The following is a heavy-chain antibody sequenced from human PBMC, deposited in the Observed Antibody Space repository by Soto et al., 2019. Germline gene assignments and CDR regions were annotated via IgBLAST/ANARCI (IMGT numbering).Heavy chain of an antibody. Sequence: SETLSLTCTVSGGSISTGGYYWSWIRQHPGKGLEWIGYIYYSGSTYYNPSLKSRVTISVDTSKNQFSLKLSSVTAADTAVYYCALERHTGPLYYYYCYGMDVWGQGTTVNVPS. D-gene: IGHD5-18*01. V-gene: IGHV4-31*03. CDR1: GGSISTGGYY. J-gene: IGHJ6*01. CDR3: ALERHTGPLYYYYCYGMDV. CDR2: IYYSGST.